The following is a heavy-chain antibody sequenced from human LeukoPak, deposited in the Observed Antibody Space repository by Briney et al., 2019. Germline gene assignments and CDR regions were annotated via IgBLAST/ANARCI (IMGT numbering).Heavy chain of an antibody. V-gene: IGHV4-34*01. Sequence: NPSETLSLTCAVYGGSLSGYYWSWIRQPPGKGLEWIGEINHSGSTNYNPSLKSRVTISVDTSKNQFSLKLSSVTAADTAAYYCAREAPTYGGNPIHYFDYWGQGTLVTVSS. CDR3: AREAPTYGGNPIHYFDY. D-gene: IGHD4-23*01. CDR1: GGSLSGYY. CDR2: INHSGST. J-gene: IGHJ4*02.